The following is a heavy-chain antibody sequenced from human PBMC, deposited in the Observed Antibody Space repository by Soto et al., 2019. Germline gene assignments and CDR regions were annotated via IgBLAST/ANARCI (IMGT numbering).Heavy chain of an antibody. CDR3: ARPRTYDYESSSYYGHQFDD. CDR2: IVPQLGRV. CDR1: GGIFRRHP. D-gene: IGHD3-22*01. V-gene: IGHV1-69*01. Sequence: QVQLVQSGAEVKKPGSSVKVSCKTSGGIFRRHPIDWVRQAPGQGLEWMGGIVPQLGRVIYPRDFQGRVTIYAHELTNTSYLELSGLTSEDTAVYYCARPRTYDYESSSYYGHQFDDWGQGTLVTVSS. J-gene: IGHJ4*02.